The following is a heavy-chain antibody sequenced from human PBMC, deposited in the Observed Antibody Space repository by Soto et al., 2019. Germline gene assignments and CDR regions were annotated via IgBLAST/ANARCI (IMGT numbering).Heavy chain of an antibody. Sequence: SLKGYCKSAGYRFTRDGSGWVRKENGQGLEWMGWISAYNGNTNYAQKLQGRVTMTTDTSTSTAYMELRSLRSDDTAVYYCARDPLPSYYYDSRCYYYEWWFDPWCQGLLV. D-gene: IGHD3-22*01. J-gene: IGHJ5*02. V-gene: IGHV1-18*01. CDR3: ARDPLPSYYYDSRCYYYEWWFDP. CDR1: GYRFTRDG. CDR2: ISAYNGNT.